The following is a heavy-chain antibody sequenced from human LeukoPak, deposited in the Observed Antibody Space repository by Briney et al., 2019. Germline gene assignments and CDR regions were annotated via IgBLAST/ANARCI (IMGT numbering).Heavy chain of an antibody. J-gene: IGHJ5*02. V-gene: IGHV4-34*09. CDR1: GGSFSGYY. D-gene: IGHD5-18*01. CDR2: INHSGST. Sequence: SETLSLTCAVYGGSFSGYYWSWIRQPPGKGLEWIGEINHSGSTYYNPSLKSRVTISVDTSKNQFSLKLSSVTAADTAVYYCARGPRWIQLWNNWFDPWGQGTLVTVSS. CDR3: ARGPRWIQLWNNWFDP.